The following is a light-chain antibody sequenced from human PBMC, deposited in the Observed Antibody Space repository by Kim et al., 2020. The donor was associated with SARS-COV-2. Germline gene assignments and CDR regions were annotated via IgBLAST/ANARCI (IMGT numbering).Light chain of an antibody. Sequence: EIVLTQSPATLFLSPGERATLSCRASQSVSSYLAWYQQKPGQAPRLLIYDASNSATGIPARFSGSGSGTDFTLTISSLEPEDFAVYYCQQRSNWPWTFGQGTKVDIK. V-gene: IGKV3-11*01. CDR1: QSVSSY. CDR3: QQRSNWPWT. CDR2: DAS. J-gene: IGKJ1*01.